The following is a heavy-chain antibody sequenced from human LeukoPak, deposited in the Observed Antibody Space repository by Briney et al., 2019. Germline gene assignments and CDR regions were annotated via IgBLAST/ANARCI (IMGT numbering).Heavy chain of an antibody. CDR3: ARGAGSHSGIFDY. D-gene: IGHD3-10*01. CDR2: ISNSGST. CDR1: GGSISSGGYY. Sequence: SETLSLTCTVSGGSISSGGYYWNWIRQHPGKGLEWIGSISNSGSTNYSPSLKSRLSISVDTSKNQISLKLGSVTAADTAVYYCARGAGSHSGIFDYWGQGTLVTVSS. V-gene: IGHV4-61*08. J-gene: IGHJ4*02.